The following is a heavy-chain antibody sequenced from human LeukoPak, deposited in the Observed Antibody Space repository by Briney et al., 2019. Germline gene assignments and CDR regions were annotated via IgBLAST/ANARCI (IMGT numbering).Heavy chain of an antibody. CDR2: ISAYNGNI. Sequence: ASVKVSCKASGYTFTSYGISWVRQAPGQGLEWMGWISAYNGNINYAQKLQGRVTMTTDTSTSTAYMELRSLRSDDTAVYYCATKTHYFDNSGYPFDYWGQGTLVTVSS. V-gene: IGHV1-18*01. J-gene: IGHJ4*01. CDR3: ATKTHYFDNSGYPFDY. CDR1: GYTFTSYG. D-gene: IGHD3-22*01.